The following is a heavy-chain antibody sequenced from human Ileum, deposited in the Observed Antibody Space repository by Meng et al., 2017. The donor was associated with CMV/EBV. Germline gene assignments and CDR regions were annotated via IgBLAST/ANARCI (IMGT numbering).Heavy chain of an antibody. CDR1: GFTFSAYD. Sequence: GESLKISCATSGFTFSAYDFHWVRQAPGKGLEWVSAIGTGGDTYYLGSVKGRFTISREDAKNSLYLQTNSLSAGDTAVYYCAREPMYTSAWFDALDIWGQGTVVTVSS. D-gene: IGHD6-19*01. V-gene: IGHV3-13*01. CDR3: AREPMYTSAWFDALDI. CDR2: IGTGGDT. J-gene: IGHJ3*02.